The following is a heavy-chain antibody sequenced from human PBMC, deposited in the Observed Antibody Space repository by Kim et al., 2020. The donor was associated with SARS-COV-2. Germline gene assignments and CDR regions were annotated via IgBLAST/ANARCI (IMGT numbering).Heavy chain of an antibody. Sequence: SVKVSCKAAGCTFSSYAISWVRQAPGQGLEWMGWIIPNFGTANYAQKFQGRVTITADESTSTAYMELSSLRSEDTAVYYCARVLNYYDSSGYFDDWGQGTLVTVSS. J-gene: IGHJ4*02. V-gene: IGHV1-69*13. D-gene: IGHD3-22*01. CDR3: ARVLNYYDSSGYFDD. CDR2: IIPNFGTA. CDR1: GCTFSSYA.